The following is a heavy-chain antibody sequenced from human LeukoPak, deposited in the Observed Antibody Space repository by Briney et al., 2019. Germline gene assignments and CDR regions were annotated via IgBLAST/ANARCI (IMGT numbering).Heavy chain of an antibody. CDR2: INHSGST. Sequence: PSETLSLTCTVSGGSISSSSYYWSWIRQPPGKGLEWIGEINHSGSTNYNPSLKSRVTISVDTSKNQFSLKLSSVTAADTAVYYCARVWLQLANYFDYWGQGTLVTVSS. CDR3: ARVWLQLANYFDY. D-gene: IGHD5-24*01. V-gene: IGHV4-39*07. J-gene: IGHJ4*02. CDR1: GGSISSSSYY.